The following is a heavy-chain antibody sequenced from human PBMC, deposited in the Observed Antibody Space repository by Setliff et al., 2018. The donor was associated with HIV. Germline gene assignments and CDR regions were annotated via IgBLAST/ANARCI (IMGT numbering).Heavy chain of an antibody. V-gene: IGHV1-3*01. CDR1: GYIFSNFA. CDR3: ATWGRNNWNYFSY. Sequence: ASVKVSCKASGYIFSNFAMHWVRQVPGPRLEWMGWINAGDGNTKYSQNIQGRVSITRDTSATTVYMELSSVTAADTAVYYCATWGRNNWNYFSYWGQGTLVTVSS. J-gene: IGHJ4*02. D-gene: IGHD1-20*01. CDR2: INAGDGNT.